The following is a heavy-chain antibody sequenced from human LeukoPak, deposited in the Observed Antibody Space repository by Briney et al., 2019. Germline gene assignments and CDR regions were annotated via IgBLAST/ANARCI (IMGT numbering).Heavy chain of an antibody. CDR3: AKVGIVVVPAANREFDY. CDR1: GFTFSSYA. D-gene: IGHD2-2*03. V-gene: IGHV3-23*01. J-gene: IGHJ4*02. Sequence: GGSLRLSCAASGFTFSSYAMSWVRQAPGKGLEWVSAISGSGGSTYYADSVKGRFTISRDNSKNTLYLQMNSLGAEDTAVYYCAKVGIVVVPAANREFDYWGQGTLVTVSS. CDR2: ISGSGGST.